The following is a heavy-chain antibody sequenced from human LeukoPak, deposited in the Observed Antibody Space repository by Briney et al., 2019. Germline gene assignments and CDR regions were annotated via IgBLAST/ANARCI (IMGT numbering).Heavy chain of an antibody. CDR3: ARDSVFGQVATTARDAFDI. D-gene: IGHD5-12*01. Sequence: PSETLSLTCAVYGGSFSGYYWSWIRQPPGKGLEWIGEINHSGSTNYNPSLKSRVTISVDTSKNQFSLKLSSVTAADTAVYYCARDSVFGQVATTARDAFDIWGQGTMVTVSS. J-gene: IGHJ3*02. CDR2: INHSGST. CDR1: GGSFSGYY. V-gene: IGHV4-34*01.